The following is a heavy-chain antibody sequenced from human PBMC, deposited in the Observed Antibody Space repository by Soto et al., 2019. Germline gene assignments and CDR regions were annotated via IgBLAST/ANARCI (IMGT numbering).Heavy chain of an antibody. D-gene: IGHD3-10*01. CDR3: ARAGITMVRGVIYYYGMDV. CDR2: IYHSGST. J-gene: IGHJ6*02. Sequence: SETLSLTCAVFGGSISSGGYSWSWIRQPPGKGLEWIGYIYHSGSTYYNPSLKSRVTISVDRSKNQFSLKLSSVTAADTAVYYCARAGITMVRGVIYYYGMDVWGQGTTVTVSS. V-gene: IGHV4-30-2*01. CDR1: GGSISSGGYS.